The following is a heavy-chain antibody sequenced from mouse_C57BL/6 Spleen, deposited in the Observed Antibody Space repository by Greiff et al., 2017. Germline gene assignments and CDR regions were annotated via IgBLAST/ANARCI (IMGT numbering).Heavy chain of an antibody. J-gene: IGHJ1*03. D-gene: IGHD1-1*01. CDR3: ARHDGSSRYWYFDV. V-gene: IGHV2-6-1*01. CDR1: GFSLTSYG. Sequence: QVQLKESGPGLVAPSQSLSITCTVSGFSLTSYGVHWVRQPPGKGLEWLVVIWSDGSTTYNSALKSRLSISKDNSKSQVFLKMNSLQTDDTAMYYCARHDGSSRYWYFDVWGTGTTVTVSS. CDR2: IWSDGST.